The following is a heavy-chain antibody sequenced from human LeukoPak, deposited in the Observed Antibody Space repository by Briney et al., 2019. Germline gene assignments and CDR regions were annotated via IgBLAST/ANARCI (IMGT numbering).Heavy chain of an antibody. J-gene: IGHJ4*02. CDR3: ARGELPSTSWNPIDY. D-gene: IGHD6-13*01. CDR1: GFTFSSYG. V-gene: IGHV3-30*03. CDR2: ISYDGSNK. Sequence: GGSLRLSCAASGFTFSSYGMHWVRQAPGKGLEWVAVISYDGSNKYYADSVKGRFTISRDNSKNALYLQMNSLRAEDTAVYYCARGELPSTSWNPIDYGGREPLFTAPS.